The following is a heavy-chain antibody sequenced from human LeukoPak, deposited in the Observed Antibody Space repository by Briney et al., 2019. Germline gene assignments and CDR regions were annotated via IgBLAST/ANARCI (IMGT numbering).Heavy chain of an antibody. CDR2: IIPILGIA. J-gene: IGHJ6*02. CDR1: GGTFSSYA. D-gene: IGHD2-2*01. CDR3: ARETQYCSSTSCPTSHYYYGMDV. Sequence: SVKVSCKASGGTFSSYAISWVRQAPGQGLEWMGRIIPILGIANYAQKFQGRVTITADKSTSTAYMELSSLRSEDTAVYYRARETQYCSSTSCPTSHYYYGMDVWGQGTTVTVSS. V-gene: IGHV1-69*04.